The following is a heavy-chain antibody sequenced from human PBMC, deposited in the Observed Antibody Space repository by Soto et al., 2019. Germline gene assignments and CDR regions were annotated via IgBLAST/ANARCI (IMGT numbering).Heavy chain of an antibody. CDR3: AKWGAGGAAGKGY. J-gene: IGHJ4*02. V-gene: IGHV3-30*18. CDR1: GFTFSNFA. CDR2: ISHDGDNQ. Sequence: GGSLRLSCVASGFTFSNFAMYWVRQAPGKGLEWVALISHDGDNQYYADSLKGRFTVSRDNSKNTLYLQMTSLRAEDTAVYYCAKWGAGGAAGKGYWGQGTLVTVSS. D-gene: IGHD6-13*01.